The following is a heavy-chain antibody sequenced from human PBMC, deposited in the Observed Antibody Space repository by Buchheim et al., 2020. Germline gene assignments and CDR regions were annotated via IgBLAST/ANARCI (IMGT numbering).Heavy chain of an antibody. J-gene: IGHJ6*02. Sequence: EVQLVESGGGLVQPGGSLRLSCAASGFTFSSYEMNWVRQAPGKGLEWVSYISSSGSPIYYVDSVKGRFTISRDNAKNSLYLQMNSLRAEDAAVYYCARDHYDFWSGSGYGMDVWGQGTT. CDR3: ARDHYDFWSGSGYGMDV. D-gene: IGHD3-3*01. CDR1: GFTFSSYE. V-gene: IGHV3-48*03. CDR2: ISSSGSPI.